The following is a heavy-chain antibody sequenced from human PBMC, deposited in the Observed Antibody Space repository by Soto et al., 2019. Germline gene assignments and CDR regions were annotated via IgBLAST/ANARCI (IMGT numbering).Heavy chain of an antibody. J-gene: IGHJ4*02. CDR1: DFSLTTRGVG. Sequence: SGPTLVNPTQTLTLTCNFSDFSLTTRGVGVGWIRQPPGKALAWVALIYWNDDQRYNPSLKSRLTVTRNTSKNHVVLTKTNVDPPHTATHYSTHRSTAYGHHFWGPATLVTVSS. D-gene: IGHD3-10*01. CDR3: THRSTAYGHHF. V-gene: IGHV2-5*01. CDR2: IYWNDDQ.